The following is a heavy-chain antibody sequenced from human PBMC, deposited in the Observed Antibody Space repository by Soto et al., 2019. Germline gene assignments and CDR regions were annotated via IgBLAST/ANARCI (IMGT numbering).Heavy chain of an antibody. CDR3: ARHDGFSSGEICDY. D-gene: IGHD6-19*01. V-gene: IGHV4-39*01. CDR1: GGSISSSSYY. Sequence: PSQTLSLTCTGSGGSISSSSYYWGWIRQPPGKGLEWIGSIYYSGSTYYNPSLKSRVTVSADTSKDQLSLKLTSVTAADTAVYYCARHDGFSSGEICDYWGHGTLVPVSS. J-gene: IGHJ4*01. CDR2: IYYSGST.